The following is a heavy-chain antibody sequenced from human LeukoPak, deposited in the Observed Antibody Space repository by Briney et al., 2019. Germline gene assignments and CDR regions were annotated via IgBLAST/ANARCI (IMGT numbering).Heavy chain of an antibody. D-gene: IGHD4-17*01. CDR2: ISYIGTT. CDR1: NGSISSDH. V-gene: IGHV4-59*01. J-gene: IGHJ3*02. Sequence: SETLSLTCTVSNGSISSDHWSWVRQPPGKGLEWIGYISYIGTTNYNPSLKRRVTISIGTSKNQFSLKLSSVTAADTAVYYCAKDLVTVTKGFDIWGQGTMVSVSS. CDR3: AKDLVTVTKGFDI.